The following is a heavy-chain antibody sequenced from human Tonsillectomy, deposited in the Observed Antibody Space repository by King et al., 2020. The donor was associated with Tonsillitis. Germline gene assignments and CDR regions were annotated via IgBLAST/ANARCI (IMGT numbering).Heavy chain of an antibody. J-gene: IGHJ1*01. CDR3: ARDLSYDSSGYFGY. D-gene: IGHD3-22*01. CDR1: GYTFTGYY. CDR2: INPNSGGT. V-gene: IGHV1-2*02. Sequence: QLVQSGAEVKRPGTSVKVSCKASGYTFTGYYVHWVRQAPGQGLEWMGWINPNSGGTNYAQKFQGRITTTSDTSISTSYMELTRLTSDDTAVFYCARDLSYDSSGYFGYWGQGTLVTVSS.